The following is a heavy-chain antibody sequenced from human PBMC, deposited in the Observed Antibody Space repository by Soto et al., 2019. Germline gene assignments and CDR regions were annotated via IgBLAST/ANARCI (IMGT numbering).Heavy chain of an antibody. CDR2: ISYDGSNK. Sequence: GGSLRLSCAASGFTFSSYGMHWVRQAPGKGLEWVAVISYDGSNKYYADSVKGRFTISRDNSKNTLYLQMNSLRAEDTAVYYCAKDDYYDSSGYPPPYPPYGMDVWGQGTTVTVSS. CDR3: AKDDYYDSSGYPPPYPPYGMDV. V-gene: IGHV3-30*18. J-gene: IGHJ6*02. D-gene: IGHD3-22*01. CDR1: GFTFSSYG.